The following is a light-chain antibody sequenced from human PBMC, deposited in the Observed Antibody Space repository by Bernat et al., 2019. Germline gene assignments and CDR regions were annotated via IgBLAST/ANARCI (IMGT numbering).Light chain of an antibody. Sequence: DIVMTQSPRSLSVIPGEPASISCRSDQSLLHSNGYNFWDWYLQKPGQSPKLFFYFGSTRAYGVPDRFSGSGSGTDFTLHTSRVEAEDVGAYSCMQAPHTPPFTFGPATRVDI. V-gene: IGKV2-28*01. J-gene: IGKJ3*01. CDR1: QSLLHSNGYNF. CDR3: MQAPHTPPFT. CDR2: FGS.